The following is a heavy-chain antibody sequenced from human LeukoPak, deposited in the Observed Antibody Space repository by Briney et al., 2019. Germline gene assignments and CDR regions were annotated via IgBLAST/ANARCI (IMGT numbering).Heavy chain of an antibody. Sequence: SETLSLTCTVSGGSISSYYWSWIRQPPGKGLEWIGYIYYSGSTNYNPSLKSRVTISVDTSKNQFSLKLSSVTAADTAVYYCAREVGVVTYHFDYWGQGTLVTVSS. CDR3: AREVGVVTYHFDY. CDR2: IYYSGST. D-gene: IGHD3-3*01. V-gene: IGHV4-59*01. J-gene: IGHJ4*02. CDR1: GGSISSYY.